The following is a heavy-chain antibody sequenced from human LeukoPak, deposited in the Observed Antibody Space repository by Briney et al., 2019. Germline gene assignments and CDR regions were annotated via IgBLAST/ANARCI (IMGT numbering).Heavy chain of an antibody. D-gene: IGHD1-1*01. Sequence: GGSLRLSCTASGFTFSTYHMPWVRQAPGKGLEWISYINYHTQPTYYADSVKGRFTISRDNAKSSLYLQLNGLRAEDTAVYYCVRDYQWSLESGGQGTPVIVSS. CDR1: GFTFSTYH. J-gene: IGHJ4*02. CDR2: INYHTQPT. V-gene: IGHV3-48*01. CDR3: VRDYQWSLES.